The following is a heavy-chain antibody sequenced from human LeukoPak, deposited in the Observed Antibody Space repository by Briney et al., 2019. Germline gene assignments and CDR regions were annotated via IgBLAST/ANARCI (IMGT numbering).Heavy chain of an antibody. CDR2: ISDDGSNK. D-gene: IGHD6-19*01. V-gene: IGHV3-30*03. Sequence: GGSLRLSCVASGFTFSTYTMNWIRQAPGKGLEWVALISDDGSNKYYVDSMKGRFTISRDNSKDTLYLQMNSLRAEDTAVYYCARALLPHSGWYYFDYWGQGALVTVSS. CDR1: GFTFSTYT. CDR3: ARALLPHSGWYYFDY. J-gene: IGHJ4*02.